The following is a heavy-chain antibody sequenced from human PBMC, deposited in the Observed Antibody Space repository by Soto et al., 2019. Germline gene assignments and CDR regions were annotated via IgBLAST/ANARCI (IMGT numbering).Heavy chain of an antibody. D-gene: IGHD5-12*01. V-gene: IGHV3-73*01. CDR1: GFTFSGSA. Sequence: EVQLVESGGGLVQPGGSLKLSCAASGFTFSGSAMHWVRQASGKGLEWVGRVRSKPNNYATSYAASVKGRFTISRDDSKKTAYLQRNSLKTEDTALYYCTSTWGRVATNAEATRTYDYWGQGTLVTVSS. CDR2: VRSKPNNYAT. CDR3: TSTWGRVATNAEATRTYDY. J-gene: IGHJ4*02.